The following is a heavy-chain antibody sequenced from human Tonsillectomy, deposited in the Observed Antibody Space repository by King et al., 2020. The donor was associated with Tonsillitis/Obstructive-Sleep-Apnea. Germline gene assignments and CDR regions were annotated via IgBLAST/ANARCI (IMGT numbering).Heavy chain of an antibody. V-gene: IGHV3-21*01. CDR1: GFTFSSYS. Sequence: QLVQSGGGLVKPGGSLRLSCAASGFTFSSYSMNWFRQAPGKWLDWVSSISSSSGYISYADSLKGRFTISRDNAKNSLYLQMNSLRAEDTAVYYCARDSRVVAATRNDYWGQGTLVTVSS. D-gene: IGHD2-15*01. CDR2: ISSSSGYI. J-gene: IGHJ4*02. CDR3: ARDSRVVAATRNDY.